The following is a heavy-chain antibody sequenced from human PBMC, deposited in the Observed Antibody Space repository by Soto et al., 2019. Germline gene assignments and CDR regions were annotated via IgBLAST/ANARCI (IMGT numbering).Heavy chain of an antibody. J-gene: IGHJ4*02. CDR2: IYYSGST. D-gene: IGHD1-7*01. V-gene: IGHV4-59*01. CDR1: GGSISSYY. Sequence: SETLSLTCTVSGGSISSYYWTWIRQPPGKGLEWIGYIYYSGSTNYNPSLKSRVTISVDTSKNQFSLKLSSVTAADTAVYYCARGGNWNYGFDYWGQGTLVTVSS. CDR3: ARGGNWNYGFDY.